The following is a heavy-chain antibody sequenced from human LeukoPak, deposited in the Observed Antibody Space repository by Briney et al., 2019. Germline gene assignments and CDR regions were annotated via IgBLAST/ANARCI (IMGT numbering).Heavy chain of an antibody. Sequence: SETLSLTCTVSGGSISSGGHYWSWIRPHPGQGLEWIGYIYYSGSTYYNPSLKSRVTISVDTSENQFSLNLSSVTAADTAVYYCARDSVSTGVVRAFDYWGQGTLVTVSS. CDR1: GGSISSGGHY. V-gene: IGHV4-31*03. CDR3: ARDSVSTGVVRAFDY. D-gene: IGHD1-26*01. CDR2: IYYSGST. J-gene: IGHJ4*02.